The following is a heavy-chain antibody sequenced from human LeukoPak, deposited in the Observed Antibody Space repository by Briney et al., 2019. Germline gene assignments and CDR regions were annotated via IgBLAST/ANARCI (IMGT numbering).Heavy chain of an antibody. D-gene: IGHD3-22*01. J-gene: IGHJ4*02. Sequence: ASVKVSCKASGYTFTSYGISWVRQAPGQGLEWMGWISAYNGNTNYAQKLQGRVTMTTDTSTSTAYMELRSLRSDDTAVYYCARVYYDSRGFFPPPPHNDYWGQGTLVTVSS. CDR1: GYTFTSYG. CDR3: ARVYYDSRGFFPPPPHNDY. V-gene: IGHV1-18*01. CDR2: ISAYNGNT.